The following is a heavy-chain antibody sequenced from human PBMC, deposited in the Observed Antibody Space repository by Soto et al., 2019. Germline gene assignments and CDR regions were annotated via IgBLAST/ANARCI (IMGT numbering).Heavy chain of an antibody. CDR2: TYYRSRWQT. CDR1: GDSVSSNDAT. Sequence: QVQLQQSGPGLVKPSQTLSLTCAISGDSVSSNDATWDWIRQSPSRGLEWLGRTYYRSRWQTDSAISVKXRXXXNXXTSTTQVSLQLNSVTPDDTAVYYCARLIGNSWLDSWGQGTLVTVSS. V-gene: IGHV6-1*01. J-gene: IGHJ5*01. D-gene: IGHD3-16*01. CDR3: ARLIGNSWLDS.